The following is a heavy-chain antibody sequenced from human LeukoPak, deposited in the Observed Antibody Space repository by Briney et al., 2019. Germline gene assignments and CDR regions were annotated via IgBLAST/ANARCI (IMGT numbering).Heavy chain of an antibody. J-gene: IGHJ6*02. Sequence: SETLSLTCTVSGGSLSSYYWSWIRQPAGQGLEWIGRIYTSGSTNYNPSLKSRVTMSVDTSKNQFSLKLSSVTAADTAVYYCARDDSTYSSSRGYYYYGMDVWGQGTTVTVSS. CDR2: IYTSGST. CDR1: GGSLSSYY. V-gene: IGHV4-4*07. D-gene: IGHD6-6*01. CDR3: ARDDSTYSSSRGYYYYGMDV.